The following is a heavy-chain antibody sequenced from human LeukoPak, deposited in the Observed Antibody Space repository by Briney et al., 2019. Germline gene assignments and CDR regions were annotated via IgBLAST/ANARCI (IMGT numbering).Heavy chain of an antibody. Sequence: SETLSLTCTVSGGSINNYYWSWLRQPPGKGLEWIGYIFDNGNTNYNPSLKSRVTISLDTSKNQFSLKLSSVTAADTAVHYCARARYYYGHYFDYWGQGTLVTVSS. J-gene: IGHJ4*02. D-gene: IGHD3-10*01. CDR2: IFDNGNT. CDR1: GGSINNYY. CDR3: ARARYYYGHYFDY. V-gene: IGHV4-59*01.